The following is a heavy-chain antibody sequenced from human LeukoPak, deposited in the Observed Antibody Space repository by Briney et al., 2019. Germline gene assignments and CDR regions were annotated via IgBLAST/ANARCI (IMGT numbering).Heavy chain of an antibody. CDR3: ARWEYYDRRWFDP. CDR1: GFTFSSYG. J-gene: IGHJ5*02. V-gene: IGHV3-30*02. D-gene: IGHD3-22*01. Sequence: PGGSLRLSCAASGFTFSSYGMHWVRQAPGKGLEWVAFIRYDGSNKYYADSVKGRFTISRDNAKNSLYLQMNSLRAEDTAVYYCARWEYYDRRWFDPWGQGTLVTVSS. CDR2: IRYDGSNK.